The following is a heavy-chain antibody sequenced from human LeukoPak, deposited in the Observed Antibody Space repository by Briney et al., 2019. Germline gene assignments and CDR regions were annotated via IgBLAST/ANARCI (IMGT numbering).Heavy chain of an antibody. CDR1: GPTFSSYA. Sequence: GRSLSLSCAAAGPTFSSYAIHWVRQAPSKGLGWVAVISYAGSNKYYADSVKVRFTISRDNSKNTLYLQMNSLRAEDTAVYYCAREPWDSYGSLDYWGQGTLVTVSS. V-gene: IGHV3-30-3*01. D-gene: IGHD5-18*01. CDR2: ISYAGSNK. J-gene: IGHJ4*02. CDR3: AREPWDSYGSLDY.